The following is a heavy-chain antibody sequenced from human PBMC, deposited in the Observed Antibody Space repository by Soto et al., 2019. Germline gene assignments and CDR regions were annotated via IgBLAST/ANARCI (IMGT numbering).Heavy chain of an antibody. D-gene: IGHD3-3*01. CDR3: ARVYELRFLEWSIPGYYYYMDV. CDR1: GYTFTSYD. J-gene: IGHJ6*03. CDR2: MNPNSGNT. V-gene: IGHV1-8*01. Sequence: GASVKVSCKASGYTFTSYDINWVRQATGQGLEWMGWMNPNSGNTGYAQKFQGRVTMTRNTSISTAYMELSSLRSEDTAVYYCARVYELRFLEWSIPGYYYYMDVWGKGTTVTVSS.